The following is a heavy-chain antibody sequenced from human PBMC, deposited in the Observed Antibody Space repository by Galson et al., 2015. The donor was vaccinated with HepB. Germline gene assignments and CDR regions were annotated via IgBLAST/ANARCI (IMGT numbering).Heavy chain of an antibody. CDR2: INTNTGNP. D-gene: IGHD6-19*01. J-gene: IGHJ5*02. CDR3: ARDRGLVLEGTDNWFDP. CDR1: GYTFTSYA. V-gene: IGHV7-4-1*02. Sequence: SVKVSCKASGYTFTSYAMNWVRQAPGQGLEWTGWINTNTGNPTYAQGFTGRFVFSLDTSVSTAYLQISSLKAEDTAVYYCARDRGLVLEGTDNWFDPWGQGTLVTVSS.